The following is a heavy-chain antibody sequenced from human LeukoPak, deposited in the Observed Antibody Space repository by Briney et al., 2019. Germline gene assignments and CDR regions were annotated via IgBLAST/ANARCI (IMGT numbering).Heavy chain of an antibody. CDR1: GYTFTSYA. J-gene: IGHJ1*01. CDR3: ARVYYDSSGYRYFQH. Sequence: ASVKVSCKASGYTFTSYAMHWVRQAPGQRLEWMGWINAGNGNTKYSQKFQGRVTITRDTSASTAYMELSSLRSEDTAVYYCARVYYDSSGYRYFQHWGQGTLVTVSS. CDR2: INAGNGNT. D-gene: IGHD3-22*01. V-gene: IGHV1-3*01.